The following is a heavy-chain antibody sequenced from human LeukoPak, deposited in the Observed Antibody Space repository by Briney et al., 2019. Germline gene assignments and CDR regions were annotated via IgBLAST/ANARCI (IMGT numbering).Heavy chain of an antibody. CDR1: GGSISSSSYY. D-gene: IGHD3-3*01. V-gene: IGHV4-39*07. CDR3: ARTPYYDFHYYYGMDV. J-gene: IGHJ6*02. Sequence: PSETLSLTCTVSGGSISSSSYYWGWIRQPPGKGLEWIGSIYYSGSTYYNPSLKSRVTISVDTSKNQFSLKLSSVTAADTAVYYCARTPYYDFHYYYGMDVWGQGTTVTVSS. CDR2: IYYSGST.